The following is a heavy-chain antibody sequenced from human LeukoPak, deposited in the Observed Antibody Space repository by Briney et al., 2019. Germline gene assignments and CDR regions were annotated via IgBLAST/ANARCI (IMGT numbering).Heavy chain of an antibody. D-gene: IGHD3-3*01. CDR1: GYSLGKNYY. J-gene: IGHJ4*02. Sequence: SETLSRTCAVSGYSLGKNYYWGWIRQSPGKGLEWIGRIYGRASTSYNPSLMNRVTMSVDTSKNHFSLQLTSVTAADTAVYYCARYDSRGSASTKFDYWGPGIQVTVSS. CDR2: IYGRAST. CDR3: ARYDSRGSASTKFDY. V-gene: IGHV4-38-2*01.